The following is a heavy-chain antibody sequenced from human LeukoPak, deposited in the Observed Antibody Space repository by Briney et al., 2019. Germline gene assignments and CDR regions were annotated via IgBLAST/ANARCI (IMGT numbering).Heavy chain of an antibody. Sequence: ASVTVSCNASGYTFTGDHLHWARQAPGQGLEWMGWMHPGSGATHYTEKFQGRITMTSKKATSTAYMDLSNLRSDDTAVYFCAREWAYDSSVDDTFDIWGQGTLVTVSP. J-gene: IGHJ3*02. CDR1: GYTFTGDH. V-gene: IGHV1-2*02. CDR3: AREWAYDSSVDDTFDI. CDR2: MHPGSGAT. D-gene: IGHD3-22*01.